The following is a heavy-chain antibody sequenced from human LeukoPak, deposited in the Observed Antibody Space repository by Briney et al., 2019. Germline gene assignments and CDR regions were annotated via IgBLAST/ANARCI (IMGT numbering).Heavy chain of an antibody. Sequence: GGSLRLSCAASGFTFSNYWMSWVRQAPGKGLEWVANIKQDGSEKYYVDSVKGRFTISRDNAKNSLYLQMNSLRAEDTAVYHCARLSTAVAAGDYWGQGTLVTVSS. CDR1: GFTFSNYW. J-gene: IGHJ4*02. V-gene: IGHV3-7*01. CDR3: ARLSTAVAAGDY. D-gene: IGHD6-19*01. CDR2: IKQDGSEK.